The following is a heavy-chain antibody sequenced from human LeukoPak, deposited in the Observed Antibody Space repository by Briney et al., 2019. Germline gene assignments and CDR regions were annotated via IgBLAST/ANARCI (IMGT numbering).Heavy chain of an antibody. Sequence: GESLKISGRGPGYSFNTYWIGWVRQMPGKGLEWMEIIYPGDSDTRYSPSFQGQVTMSADKSINTAYLQWSSLKASDTAMYYCARRQGCSSTSCPPDYWGQGTLVTVSS. CDR1: GYSFNTYW. D-gene: IGHD2-2*01. J-gene: IGHJ4*02. V-gene: IGHV5-51*01. CDR2: IYPGDSDT. CDR3: ARRQGCSSTSCPPDY.